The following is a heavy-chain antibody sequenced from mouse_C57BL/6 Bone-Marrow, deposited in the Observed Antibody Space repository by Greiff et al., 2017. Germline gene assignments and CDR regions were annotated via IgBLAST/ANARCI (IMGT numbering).Heavy chain of an antibody. CDR2: SRNKANDYTT. CDR3: ARDAPYSYYAMDY. Sequence: EVMLVESGGGLVQSGRSLRLSCATSGFTFSDFYMEWVRQAPGKGLEWIAASRNKANDYTTEYSASVKGRFIVSRDTSQSILYLQMNALRAEDTAIYYCARDAPYSYYAMDYWGQGTSVTVSS. D-gene: IGHD1-1*01. J-gene: IGHJ4*01. V-gene: IGHV7-1*01. CDR1: GFTFSDFY.